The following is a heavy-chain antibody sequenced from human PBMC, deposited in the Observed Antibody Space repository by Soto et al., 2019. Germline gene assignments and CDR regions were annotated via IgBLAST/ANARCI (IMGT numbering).Heavy chain of an antibody. Sequence: LSLTCAVYGGSFSGYYWSWIRQPPGKGLEWIGEINHSGSTNYNPSLKSRVTISVDTSKNQFSLKLSSVTAADTAVYYCARGREYYDILTGYYHTFDYWGQGTLVTVSS. CDR3: ARGREYYDILTGYYHTFDY. CDR1: GGSFSGYY. D-gene: IGHD3-9*01. V-gene: IGHV4-34*01. CDR2: INHSGST. J-gene: IGHJ4*02.